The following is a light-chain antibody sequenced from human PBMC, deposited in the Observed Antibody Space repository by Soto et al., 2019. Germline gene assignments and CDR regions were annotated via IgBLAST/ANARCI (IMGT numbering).Light chain of an antibody. V-gene: IGKV1-33*01. CDR3: LQHDNVPT. J-gene: IGKJ2*01. CDR2: DAA. Sequence: DIQMTQSPSSLSASVGDRVTITCQASQDISNSLSWYQQKPGKAPKLLLTDAATLEAGVPSRFSGSGSGTDFTFTISSLQPEDIATYFCLQHDNVPTFGLGTKLEVK. CDR1: QDISNS.